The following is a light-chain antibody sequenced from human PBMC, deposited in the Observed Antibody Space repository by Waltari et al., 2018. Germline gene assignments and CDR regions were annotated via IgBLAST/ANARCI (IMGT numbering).Light chain of an antibody. CDR2: WAS. Sequence: DIVMTQYPDSLAVSLGERATIDCKSSQSVLSSSNNKNYLAWYQQKPRQPPKLLISWASTRESGVPDRFSGSGSGTDFTLTISSLQAEDVAVYYCQQYYSTPLTFGGGTKVEIK. J-gene: IGKJ4*01. CDR3: QQYYSTPLT. V-gene: IGKV4-1*01. CDR1: QSVLSSSNNKNY.